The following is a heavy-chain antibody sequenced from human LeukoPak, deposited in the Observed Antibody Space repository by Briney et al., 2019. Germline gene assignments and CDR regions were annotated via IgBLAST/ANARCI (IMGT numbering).Heavy chain of an antibody. CDR3: AKDLLRYFDWYFDY. CDR2: ISYDGSNK. Sequence: PGGSLRLSCAASGFTFSNYGMHWVRQPPGKGLEWAAFISYDGSNKYYADSVKGRFTISRDNSKNTLYLQMNSLRAEDTAVYYCAKDLLRYFDWYFDYWGQGTLVTVSS. CDR1: GFTFSNYG. J-gene: IGHJ4*02. V-gene: IGHV3-30*18. D-gene: IGHD3-9*01.